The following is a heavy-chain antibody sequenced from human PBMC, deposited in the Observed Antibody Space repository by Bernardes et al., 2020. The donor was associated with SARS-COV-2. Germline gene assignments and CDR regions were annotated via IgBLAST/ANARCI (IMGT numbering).Heavy chain of an antibody. V-gene: IGHV4-31*03. CDR2: VYYTGTT. CDR1: GASIGRGYY. CDR3: ASTFDWSTYYYGMDV. J-gene: IGHJ6*02. Sequence: SETLSLTCSVSGASIGRGYYWSCIRQFPGKRLEWLWYVYYTGTTYYNSSLKSRLSISVDTSENQFSLRLSSVTAADTAVYYCASTFDWSTYYYGMDVWGQGTTVTVSS. D-gene: IGHD3-9*01.